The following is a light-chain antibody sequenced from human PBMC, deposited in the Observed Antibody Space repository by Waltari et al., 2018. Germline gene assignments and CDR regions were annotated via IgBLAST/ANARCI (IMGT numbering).Light chain of an antibody. CDR3: QQYDNLLCT. CDR1: QDISNY. CDR2: DAS. Sequence: DIQMTQSPSSLSASVGDRVTITCQASQDISNYLNWYQQKPWKAPKHLIYDASNLETGVPSRFSGSGSGTDFTFTISSLQPEDIATYYCQQYDNLLCTFGPGTKVDIK. V-gene: IGKV1-33*01. J-gene: IGKJ3*01.